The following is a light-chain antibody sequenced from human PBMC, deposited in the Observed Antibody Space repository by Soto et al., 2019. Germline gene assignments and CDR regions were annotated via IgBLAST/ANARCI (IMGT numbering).Light chain of an antibody. CDR3: KQYNNWPPCT. CDR2: GAS. Sequence: EIVLPQSPATLSVSPGARATLSCRASQSVSSNLAWYQQKPGQAPRLLIYGASTRATGIPARFSGSGSGTEFTLTISSLQSEDLAVYYCKQYNNWPPCTFGQGTKVEIK. CDR1: QSVSSN. V-gene: IGKV3-15*01. J-gene: IGKJ1*01.